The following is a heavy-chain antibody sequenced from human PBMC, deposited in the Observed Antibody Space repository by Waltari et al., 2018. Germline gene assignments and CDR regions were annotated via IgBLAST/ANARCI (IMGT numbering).Heavy chain of an antibody. CDR2: FDPEYGET. J-gene: IGHJ6*02. CDR1: GHTLTELS. Sequence: QVQLVQSGAEVKKPGASVKVSCKISGHTLTELSMHWVRQAPGKGLEWLGGFDPEYGETVDAQEFQGRVTMTEDTSTDTAYMELSSLRFDDTAIYFCASLGRFVLTAMDVWGPGTTVIV. D-gene: IGHD6-6*01. CDR3: ASLGRFVLTAMDV. V-gene: IGHV1-24*01.